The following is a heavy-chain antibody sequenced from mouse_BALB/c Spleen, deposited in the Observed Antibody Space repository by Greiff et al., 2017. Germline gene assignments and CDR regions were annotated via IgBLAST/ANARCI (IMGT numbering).Heavy chain of an antibody. CDR3: ARDRYGSSYGAMDY. CDR2: IWAGGST. CDR1: GFSLTSYG. J-gene: IGHJ4*01. D-gene: IGHD1-1*01. Sequence: VKLMESGPGLVAPSQSLSITCTVSGFSLTSYGVHWVRQPPGKGLEWLGVIWAGGSTNYNSALMSRLSISKDNSKSQVFLKMNSLQTDDTAMYYCARDRYGSSYGAMDYWGQGTSVTVSS. V-gene: IGHV2-9*02.